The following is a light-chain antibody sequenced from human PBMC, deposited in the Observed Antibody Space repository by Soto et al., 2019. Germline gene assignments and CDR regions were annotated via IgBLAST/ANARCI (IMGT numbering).Light chain of an antibody. CDR3: QPRSNWPTIT. J-gene: IGKJ5*01. CDR1: QSVGSY. V-gene: IGKV3-11*01. Sequence: EIVLTQSPATLSLSPGERATLSCRASQSVGSYLAWYQQKPGQAPRPLIYDASNRATGIPARFSGSGSGTDFTLNISSLEPEDFAVYYCQPRSNWPTITFGQGTRLEIK. CDR2: DAS.